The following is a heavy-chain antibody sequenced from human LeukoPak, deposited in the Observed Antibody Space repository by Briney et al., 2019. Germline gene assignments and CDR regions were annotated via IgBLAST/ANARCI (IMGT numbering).Heavy chain of an antibody. J-gene: IGHJ4*02. CDR3: ARLQWLQTGRNFLDY. V-gene: IGHV3-7*01. D-gene: IGHD6-19*01. CDR2: IKGDGSET. Sequence: PGGSLRLSCAASGFRFSGYWMTWVRQAPGKGLEWVANIKGDGSETSYVTSVRGRFTISRDNAKNSLYLQMNSLRVEDTAVYYCARLQWLQTGRNFLDYWGQGTLVTVSS. CDR1: GFRFSGYW.